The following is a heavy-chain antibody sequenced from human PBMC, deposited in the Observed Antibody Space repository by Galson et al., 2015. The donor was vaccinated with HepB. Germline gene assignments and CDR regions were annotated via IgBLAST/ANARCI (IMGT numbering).Heavy chain of an antibody. V-gene: IGHV3-49*04. J-gene: IGHJ6*02. CDR1: GFAFSDHT. CDR3: CRDRGTMVQRVTWSYYGMDV. Sequence: SLRLSCAASGFAFSDHTMSWVRQAPGKGLEWVGFIRSEGYGGTTQYAASVKGRFIISRDDSKSIAYLQMNSLKTEDTAVYYCCRDRGTMVQRVTWSYYGMDVWGQGTTVTVSS. D-gene: IGHD3-10*01. CDR2: IRSEGYGGTT.